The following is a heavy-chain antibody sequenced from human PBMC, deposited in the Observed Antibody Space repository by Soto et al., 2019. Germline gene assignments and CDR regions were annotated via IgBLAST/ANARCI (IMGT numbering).Heavy chain of an antibody. V-gene: IGHV3-33*01. CDR2: IWSDGNNR. D-gene: IGHD1-20*01. CDR3: ARDSIRVPADFDY. J-gene: IGHJ4*02. Sequence: GGSLRLSCAASWFTFTNYGFHWVRQAPGKGLEWVAAIWSDGNNRYNGGAVEGRFTISKDNSKNMLYLQMNDLRVEDTALYYCARDSIRVPADFDYWGQGTLVTVSS. CDR1: WFTFTNYG.